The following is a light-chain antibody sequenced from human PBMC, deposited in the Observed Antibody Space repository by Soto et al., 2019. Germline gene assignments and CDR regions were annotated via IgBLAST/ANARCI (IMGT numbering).Light chain of an antibody. CDR3: QSYDSSLSGWV. CDR1: SSNIGAGYD. Sequence: QSVLTQPPSVSGAPGQRVTISCTGSSSNIGAGYDVHWYQQLPGTVPKLLIYGNSNRPSGVPDRFSGSKSGTSASLAITGLLAEDEADYYCQSYDSSLSGWVFGGGTKLSVL. CDR2: GNS. J-gene: IGLJ3*02. V-gene: IGLV1-40*01.